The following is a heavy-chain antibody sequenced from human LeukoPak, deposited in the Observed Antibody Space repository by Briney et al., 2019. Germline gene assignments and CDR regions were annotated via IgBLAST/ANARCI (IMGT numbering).Heavy chain of an antibody. J-gene: IGHJ4*02. V-gene: IGHV1-18*04. Sequence: ASVKVSCKASGYTFTSYGISWVRQAPGQGLEWMGWISAYNGNTNYAQKFQGRVTMTTDTSTSTAYMELRSLRSDDTAVYYCARDRYFDCSACVFDYRGQGTLVTVSS. CDR1: GYTFTSYG. CDR2: ISAYNGNT. D-gene: IGHD3-9*01. CDR3: ARDRYFDCSACVFDY.